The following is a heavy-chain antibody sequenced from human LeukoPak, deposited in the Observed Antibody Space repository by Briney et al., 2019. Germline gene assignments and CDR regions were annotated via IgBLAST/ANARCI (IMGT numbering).Heavy chain of an antibody. Sequence: GGSLRLSCAASGFTFSSYTMNWVRQAPGKGLEWVSSISSSSSYIYYADSVKGRFTISRDNAKNSLYLQMNSLRAEDTAVYYCARDYYDSSGYFWKPFDYWGQGTLVTVSS. CDR3: ARDYYDSSGYFWKPFDY. D-gene: IGHD3-22*01. V-gene: IGHV3-21*01. J-gene: IGHJ4*02. CDR2: ISSSSSYI. CDR1: GFTFSSYT.